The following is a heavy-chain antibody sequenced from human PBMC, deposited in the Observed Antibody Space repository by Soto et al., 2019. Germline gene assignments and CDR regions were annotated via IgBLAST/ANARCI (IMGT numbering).Heavy chain of an antibody. Sequence: ASVKVSCKASGYTFTIYGITWVRQAPGQGLEWMGWISPYNGNTSYAQKLQGRVTMTTDTSTSTAYMELRSLRSDDTAVYYCARDYCTSTTCYRRYFDYWGRGTLVTVSS. V-gene: IGHV1-18*01. J-gene: IGHJ4*02. D-gene: IGHD2-2*01. CDR1: GYTFTIYG. CDR3: ARDYCTSTTCYRRYFDY. CDR2: ISPYNGNT.